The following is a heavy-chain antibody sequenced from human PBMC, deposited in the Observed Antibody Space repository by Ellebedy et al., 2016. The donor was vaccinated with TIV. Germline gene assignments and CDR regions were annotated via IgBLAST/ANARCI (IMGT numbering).Heavy chain of an antibody. J-gene: IGHJ3*02. CDR3: ARTGIWGNAFDI. V-gene: IGHV7-4-1*02. CDR2: SNTNSGNP. CDR1: GYTFASYG. Sequence: AASVKVSCKASGYTFASYGVNWVRQAPGQGLEWMGWSNTNSGNPTYAQDFTGRIVFSLDTSVRTAYLQISSLRAEDSAVYYCARTGIWGNAFDIWGQGTMVTVSS. D-gene: IGHD7-27*01.